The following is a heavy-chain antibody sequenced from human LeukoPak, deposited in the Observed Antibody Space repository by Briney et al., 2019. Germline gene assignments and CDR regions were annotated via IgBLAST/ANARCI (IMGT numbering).Heavy chain of an antibody. Sequence: GASVKVSCTASGGTFSSYAISWVRQAPGQGLEWMGRIIPILGIANYAQRFQGRVTITADKSTSTAYMELSSLRSEDTAVYYCARDDATVTTFDYWGQGTLVTVSS. J-gene: IGHJ4*02. CDR1: GGTFSSYA. V-gene: IGHV1-69*04. D-gene: IGHD4-17*01. CDR2: IIPILGIA. CDR3: ARDDATVTTFDY.